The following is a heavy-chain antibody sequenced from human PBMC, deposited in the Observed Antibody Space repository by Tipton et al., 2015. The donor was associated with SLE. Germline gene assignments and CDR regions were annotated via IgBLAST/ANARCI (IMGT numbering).Heavy chain of an antibody. D-gene: IGHD4-17*01. CDR3: AKDIYGDYDYGMDV. CDR1: GGSISSYY. CDR2: IYYSGST. V-gene: IGHV4-59*01. Sequence: TLSLTCTVSGGSISSYYWSWIRQPPGKGLEWIGYIYYSGSTNYNPSLKSRVTISVDTSKNQFSLKLSSVTAADTAVYYCAKDIYGDYDYGMDVWGQGTTVTVSS. J-gene: IGHJ6*02.